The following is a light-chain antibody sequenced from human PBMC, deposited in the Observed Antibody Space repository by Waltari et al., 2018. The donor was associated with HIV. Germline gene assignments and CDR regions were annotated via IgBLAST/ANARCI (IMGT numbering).Light chain of an antibody. CDR2: GKN. CDR3: NSRDSSGNLVV. CDR1: SLRSYY. V-gene: IGLV3-19*01. J-gene: IGLJ2*01. Sequence: SSELTQDPAVSVALGQTVRITCQGDSLRSYYASWYQQKPGPAPVLVIYGKNNRPSGIPDRFSGSRSGNTASLTLTGAQAEDEADYYCNSRDSSGNLVVFGGGTKLTVL.